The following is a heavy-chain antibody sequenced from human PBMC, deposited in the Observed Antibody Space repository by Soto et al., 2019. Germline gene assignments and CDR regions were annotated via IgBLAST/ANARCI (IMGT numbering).Heavy chain of an antibody. Sequence: EVQLVESGGGLVKPGGSLRLSCAASGFTFSNAWMSWVRQAPGKGLEWDGRIKSKTDGGTTDYAAPVKGRFTISRDDSKNTLYLQMNSLKTEDTAVYYCTSGTVARNYYYYYGMDVWGQGTTVTVSS. CDR1: GFTFSNAW. CDR2: IKSKTDGGTT. CDR3: TSGTVARNYYYYYGMDV. D-gene: IGHD2-15*01. J-gene: IGHJ6*02. V-gene: IGHV3-15*01.